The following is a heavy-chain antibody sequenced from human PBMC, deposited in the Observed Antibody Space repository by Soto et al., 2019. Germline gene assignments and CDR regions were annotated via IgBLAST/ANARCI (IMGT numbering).Heavy chain of an antibody. V-gene: IGHV1-2*02. J-gene: IGHJ5*02. CDR2: INPTSGAT. D-gene: IGHD6-13*01. CDR3: AKGDSSWVSWFDP. Sequence: AQLVQSGAEVKKPGASVKVSCQASGYTFTAYYFHWMRQAPGQGLEWMGWINPTSGATKYAQQFQGRVTMTRDTSVSTAYLEVRSLRSDDTALYYCAKGDSSWVSWFDPWGQGTLVTVSS. CDR1: GYTFTAYY.